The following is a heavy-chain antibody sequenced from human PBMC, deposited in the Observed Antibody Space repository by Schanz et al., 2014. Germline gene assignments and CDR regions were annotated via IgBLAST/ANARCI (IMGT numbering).Heavy chain of an antibody. CDR3: ARDHQWLARYYMDV. J-gene: IGHJ6*03. CDR2: ISSSSSYT. CDR1: GLTFSDYY. D-gene: IGHD6-19*01. Sequence: QVQLVESGGGLVKPGGSLRLSCAASGLTFSDYYMSWIRQAPGKGLEWVSYISSSSSYTNYADSVKGRFTISRDNAKNALYLQMNSLRAEDTAVYYCARDHQWLARYYMDVWGKGTTVTVSS. V-gene: IGHV3-11*05.